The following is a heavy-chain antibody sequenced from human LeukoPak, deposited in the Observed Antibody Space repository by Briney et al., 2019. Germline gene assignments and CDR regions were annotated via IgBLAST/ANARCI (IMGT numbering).Heavy chain of an antibody. V-gene: IGHV3-30-3*01. CDR1: EFTFSSYA. Sequence: GGSLRLSCAASEFTFSSYAMHWVRQAPGKGLEWVAVISYDGSNKYYADSVKGRFTISRDNSKNTLYLQMNSLRAEDTAVYYCARRAGITMIVVGVQDAFDIWGQGTMVTVSS. CDR3: ARRAGITMIVVGVQDAFDI. D-gene: IGHD3-22*01. J-gene: IGHJ3*02. CDR2: ISYDGSNK.